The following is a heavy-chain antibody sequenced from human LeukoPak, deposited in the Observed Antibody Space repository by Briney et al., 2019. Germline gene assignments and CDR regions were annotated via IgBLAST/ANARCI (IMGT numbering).Heavy chain of an antibody. V-gene: IGHV3-21*01. CDR1: GFTFSSYS. CDR3: ARDSGSYYPFDY. J-gene: IGHJ4*02. D-gene: IGHD3-10*01. Sequence: GGSLRLSCAASGFTFSSYSMTWVRQAPGKGLEGVSFISSSTYIYYTDSVKGRFTISRDNAKNSLYLQMNSLRAEDTAVYYCARDSGSYYPFDYWGQGTLVTVSS. CDR2: ISSSTYI.